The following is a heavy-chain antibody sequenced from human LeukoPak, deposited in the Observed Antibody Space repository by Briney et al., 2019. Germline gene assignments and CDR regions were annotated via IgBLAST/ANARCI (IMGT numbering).Heavy chain of an antibody. V-gene: IGHV3-20*04. Sequence: RPGGSLRLSCAASGFTFDDYGMSWVRQAPGKGLEWVSGITWNGDTTGYADSVKGRFTISRDNAKNSLYLQMNSLRAEDTALYYCARAYTSSRHYYYYYMDVWGKGPRSPSP. J-gene: IGHJ6*03. D-gene: IGHD6-13*01. CDR3: ARAYTSSRHYYYYYMDV. CDR1: GFTFDDYG. CDR2: ITWNGDTT.